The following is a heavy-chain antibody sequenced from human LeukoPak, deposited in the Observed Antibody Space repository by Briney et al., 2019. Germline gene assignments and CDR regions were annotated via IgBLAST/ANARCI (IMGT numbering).Heavy chain of an antibody. J-gene: IGHJ4*02. CDR2: INPNSGGT. CDR1: GYTFTGYY. Sequence: ASVKVSCKASGYTFTGYYMHWVRQAPGQGLEWMGWINPNSGGTNYAQKFRGRVTMTRDTSISTAYMELSRLRSDDTAVYCCARRASSGWYTVWDYWGQGTLVTVSS. D-gene: IGHD6-19*01. V-gene: IGHV1-2*02. CDR3: ARRASSGWYTVWDY.